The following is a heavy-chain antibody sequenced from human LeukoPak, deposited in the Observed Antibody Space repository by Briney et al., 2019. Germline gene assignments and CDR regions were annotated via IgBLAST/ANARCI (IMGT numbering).Heavy chain of an antibody. J-gene: IGHJ4*02. CDR1: GGSISSYY. V-gene: IGHV4-59*01. CDR2: IYYSGST. CDR3: ARDHFGQDY. Sequence: SETLSLTCTVSGGSISSYYWSWIRQPPGKGLEWIGYIYYSGSTNYNPSLKSRVTISVDTSKNQFSLKLSSVTAADTAVYYCARDHFGQDYWGQGTLVTGSS. D-gene: IGHD3-3*01.